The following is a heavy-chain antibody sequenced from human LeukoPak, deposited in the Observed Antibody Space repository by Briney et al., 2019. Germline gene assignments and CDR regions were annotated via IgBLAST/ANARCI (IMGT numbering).Heavy chain of an antibody. CDR3: ARSRPLRGVTVDY. CDR2: ISDSATTI. CDR1: GFTFSIYS. V-gene: IGHV3-48*02. D-gene: IGHD3-10*01. J-gene: IGHJ4*02. Sequence: GGSLRLSCAASGFTFSIYSMNWVRQAPGKGLEWVSFISDSATTIYYVDSVKGRFTISRDNAKNSLYLQMNSLRDEDTAVYYCARSRPLRGVTVDYWGQGTLVTVSS.